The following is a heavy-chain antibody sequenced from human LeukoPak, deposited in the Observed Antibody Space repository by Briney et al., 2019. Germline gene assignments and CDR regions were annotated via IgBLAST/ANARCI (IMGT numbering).Heavy chain of an antibody. D-gene: IGHD1-14*01. CDR2: INPSSGGT. J-gene: IGHJ3*02. V-gene: IGHV1-2*02. Sequence: GASVKVSCKASGYTFTGYYMHWVRQAPGQGLEWMGWINPSSGGTNYAQKFQGRVTMTRDTSISTAYMELSRLRSDDTAVYYCARGGADRKAGTAVGAFDIWGQGTMVTVSS. CDR3: ARGGADRKAGTAVGAFDI. CDR1: GYTFTGYY.